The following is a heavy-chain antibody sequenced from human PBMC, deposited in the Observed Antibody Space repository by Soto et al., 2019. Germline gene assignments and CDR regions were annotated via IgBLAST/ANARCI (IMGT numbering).Heavy chain of an antibody. Sequence: ASVKVSCKASGGTFSSYAISWVRQAPGQGLEWMGGIIPIFGTANYAQTFQGRVTITADESTSTAYMELSSVTAADTAVYYCARDEGYSYDGGFDPWGQGTLVTVSS. V-gene: IGHV1-69*13. D-gene: IGHD5-18*01. CDR2: IIPIFGTA. CDR1: GGTFSSYA. CDR3: ARDEGYSYDGGFDP. J-gene: IGHJ5*02.